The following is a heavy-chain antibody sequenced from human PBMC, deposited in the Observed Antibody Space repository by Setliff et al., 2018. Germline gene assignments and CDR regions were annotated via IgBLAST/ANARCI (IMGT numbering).Heavy chain of an antibody. V-gene: IGHV4-31*03. J-gene: IGHJ4*02. CDR2: IYYSGST. Sequence: PSETLSLTCTVSGGSISSGGYYWSWIRQHPGKGLEWIGYIYYSGSTYYNPSLKSRVTISVDTSKDQFSLKLSSVTAADTAVYYCARVAQGLQYVGGRYFDYWGQGTLVTVSS. CDR3: ARVAQGLQYVGGRYFDY. D-gene: IGHD1-26*01. CDR1: GGSISSGGYY.